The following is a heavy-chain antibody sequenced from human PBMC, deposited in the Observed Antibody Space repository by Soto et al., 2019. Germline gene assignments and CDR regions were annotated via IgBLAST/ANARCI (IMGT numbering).Heavy chain of an antibody. CDR1: GFTFTNHG. J-gene: IGHJ5*02. CDR3: AKDPWRTVTTQGAWFDP. D-gene: IGHD4-17*01. CDR2: ISYDGSNE. V-gene: IGHV3-30*18. Sequence: QVQLVESGGGVVQPGRSLRLSCAASGFTFTNHGMHWVRQAPGKGLEWVADISYDGSNEYYADSVKGRFTISRDNSKNTLYLQMNSLRAEDTAVYYCAKDPWRTVTTQGAWFDPWGQGTLVTVSS.